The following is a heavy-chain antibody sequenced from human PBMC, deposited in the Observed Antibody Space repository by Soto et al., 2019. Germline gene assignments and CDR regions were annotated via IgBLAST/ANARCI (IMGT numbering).Heavy chain of an antibody. CDR1: GFSFTTYG. CDR2: IGYDGNNK. Sequence: QVQLVESGGGWVQPGRSLRLSCEATGFSFTTYGMHWVRQAPGKGLEWVAVIGYDGNNKYYADSVEGRFTISRDNSKNTVYLQMKSLRGDDTAVYYCARGVVTGIVGIFGSPLDIWCQGTVVTVSS. V-gene: IGHV3-33*01. D-gene: IGHD1-1*01. J-gene: IGHJ3*02. CDR3: ARGVVTGIVGIFGSPLDI.